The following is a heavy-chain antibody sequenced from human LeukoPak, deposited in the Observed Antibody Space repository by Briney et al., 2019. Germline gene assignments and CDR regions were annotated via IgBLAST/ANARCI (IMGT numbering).Heavy chain of an antibody. J-gene: IGHJ4*02. CDR2: ISGSGGST. D-gene: IGHD2-15*01. V-gene: IGHV3-23*01. CDR3: AKDVRYCSGGSCYSGLYFDY. CDR1: GFTFSSYA. Sequence: GGSLRLSCAASGFTFSSYAMSWVRQAPGKGLEWVSAISGSGGSTYYADSVKGRFTISRDNSKNTLYLQMNSLRAEDTAVYYCAKDVRYCSGGSCYSGLYFDYWGQGTLVTVSS.